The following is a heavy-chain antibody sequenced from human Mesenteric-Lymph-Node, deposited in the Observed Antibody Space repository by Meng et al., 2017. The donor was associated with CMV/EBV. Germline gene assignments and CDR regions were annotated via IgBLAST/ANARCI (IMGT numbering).Heavy chain of an antibody. J-gene: IGHJ3*01. D-gene: IGHD1-26*01. CDR2: INPRGGK. Sequence: ASVKVSCKSSGYTFTDFSIHWVRQAPGQGPEWMGWINPRGGKLSAQKFDDRVTMTGDTSLNTVDMELRGLTSDDTAMYYCARGALKQKLMGSPFDVWGQGTMVTVSS. CDR3: ARGALKQKLMGSPFDV. CDR1: GYTFTDFS. V-gene: IGHV1-2*02.